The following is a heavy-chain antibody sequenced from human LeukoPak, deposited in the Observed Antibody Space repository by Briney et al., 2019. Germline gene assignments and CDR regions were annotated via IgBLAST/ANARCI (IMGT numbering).Heavy chain of an antibody. V-gene: IGHV5-10-1*01. CDR1: GYSFTSYW. J-gene: IGHJ4*02. D-gene: IGHD6-13*01. Sequence: GESLKISCKGSGYSFTSYWISWVRQMPGKGLEWMGRIAPSDSYTNYSPSFQGHVTISVDKSISTAYLQWSGLRASDTAIYFCVRHGEYSTSWYYFDNWGQGTLVTVSS. CDR3: VRHGEYSTSWYYFDN. CDR2: IAPSDSYT.